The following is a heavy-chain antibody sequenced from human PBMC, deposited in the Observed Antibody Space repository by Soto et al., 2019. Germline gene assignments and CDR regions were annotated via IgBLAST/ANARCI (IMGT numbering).Heavy chain of an antibody. V-gene: IGHV1-18*04. CDR3: ARARYCASPSCYKHYYYGMDT. Sequence: QDQLVQSGAEVKKPGASVKISCEASGYTFTSHGISWVRQAPGQGLEWLGWISTYNSRTHYAQKVQGRVTMTTDTSTSTAYLDLRSLTCDDTAVDYCARARYCASPSCYKHYYYGMDTWGQGTTVTVSS. D-gene: IGHD2-2*02. J-gene: IGHJ6*02. CDR2: ISTYNSRT. CDR1: GYTFTSHG.